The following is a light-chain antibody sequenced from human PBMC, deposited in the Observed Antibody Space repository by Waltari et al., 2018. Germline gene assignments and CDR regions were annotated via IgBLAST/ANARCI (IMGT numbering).Light chain of an antibody. J-gene: IGLJ2*01. V-gene: IGLV3-1*01. CDR3: QAWDVAIVV. CDR2: KDA. CDR1: NLDNKF. Sequence: YELSQPPSLSVAPAQPAPITCSGENLDNKFVHWYQQRLDQPPILVISKDADRPSGIPGRFSGTNSENTATLTISATQVGDEADYYCQAWDVAIVVFGGGNKLTVL.